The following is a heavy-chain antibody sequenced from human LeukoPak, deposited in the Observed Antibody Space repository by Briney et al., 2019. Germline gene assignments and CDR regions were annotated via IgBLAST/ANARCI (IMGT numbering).Heavy chain of an antibody. D-gene: IGHD3-3*01. V-gene: IGHV5-51*01. CDR1: GYGFTSYW. CDR2: IYPGDSDT. Sequence: GESLQISCKGAGYGFTSYWIGWVRQMPGKGREWMGIIYPGDSDTRYSPSFQGQVTISADKSISTAYLQWSSLTASDTAMYYCARLRASHYDFWSGYWGNWFDPWGQGTLVTVSS. J-gene: IGHJ5*02. CDR3: ARLRASHYDFWSGYWGNWFDP.